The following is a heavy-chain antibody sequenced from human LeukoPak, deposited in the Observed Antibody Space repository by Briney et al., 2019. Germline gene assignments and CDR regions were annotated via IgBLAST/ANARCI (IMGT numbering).Heavy chain of an antibody. Sequence: GESLRLSCAASGFTFSTYAMSWVRQAPGKGLEWVSAIRGSGGNTYYADSVKGRFTISRDNSKNTLYLQMNSLRADDTAVYYCAKDRQQLAFDYWGQGTLVTVSS. CDR1: GFTFSTYA. J-gene: IGHJ4*02. D-gene: IGHD6-6*01. CDR2: IRGSGGNT. CDR3: AKDRQQLAFDY. V-gene: IGHV3-23*01.